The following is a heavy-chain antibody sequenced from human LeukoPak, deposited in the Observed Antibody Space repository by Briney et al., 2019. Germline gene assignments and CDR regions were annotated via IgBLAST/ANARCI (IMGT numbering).Heavy chain of an antibody. V-gene: IGHV3-11*06. CDR2: ISSSSSYT. Sequence: GGSLRLSCAASGFTFSDYYMSWIRQAPGKGLEWISYISSSSSYTLYADSVKGRFTISRDNAKNSLYLQMNSLRAEDTAVYYCTRVVSVASYYFDYWGQGTLVTVSS. D-gene: IGHD6-19*01. CDR3: TRVVSVASYYFDY. J-gene: IGHJ4*02. CDR1: GFTFSDYY.